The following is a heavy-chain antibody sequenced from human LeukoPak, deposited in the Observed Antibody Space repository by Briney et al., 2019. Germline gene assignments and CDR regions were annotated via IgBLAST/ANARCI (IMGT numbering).Heavy chain of an antibody. CDR3: ARPGCGGNCYYRTDV. CDR2: VSYDITRT. D-gene: IGHD2-21*01. J-gene: IGHJ6*04. V-gene: IGHV3-23*01. CDR1: GFTFSSYA. Sequence: QSGGSLRLSCAASGFTFSSYAMTWVRQAPGKGLEWVSAVSYDITRTFYADSVKGRFAISRDNSRNTLFLQMNSLRADDTAVYYCARPGCGGNCYYRTDVWGKGTTVTVSS.